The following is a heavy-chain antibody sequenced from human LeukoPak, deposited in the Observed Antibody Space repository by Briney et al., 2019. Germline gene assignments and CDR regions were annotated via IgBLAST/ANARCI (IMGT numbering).Heavy chain of an antibody. CDR1: GGTFSSYA. CDR2: IIPIFGTA. J-gene: IGHJ4*02. V-gene: IGHV1-69*13. CDR3: ARTQSVGAAADPDY. Sequence: SVKVSCRASGGTFSSYAISWVRRAPGQGLEWMGGIIPIFGTANYAQKFQGRVTITADESTSTAYMELSSLRSEDTAVYYCARTQSVGAAADPDYWGQGTLVTVSS. D-gene: IGHD6-13*01.